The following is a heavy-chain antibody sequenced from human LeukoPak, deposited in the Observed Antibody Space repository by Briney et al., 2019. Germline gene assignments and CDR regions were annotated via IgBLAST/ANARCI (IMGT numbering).Heavy chain of an antibody. CDR2: IYTSGST. J-gene: IGHJ6*03. CDR3: ARGGGVPAAHYYYYYYMDV. Sequence: SETLSLTCAVSGGSSSSYYWSWIRQPAGKGLEWIGRIYTSGSTNYNPSLKSRVTMSVDTSKNQFSLKLSSVTAADTAVYYCARGGGVPAAHYYYYYYMDVWGKGTTVTVSS. CDR1: GGSSSSYY. V-gene: IGHV4-4*07. D-gene: IGHD2-2*01.